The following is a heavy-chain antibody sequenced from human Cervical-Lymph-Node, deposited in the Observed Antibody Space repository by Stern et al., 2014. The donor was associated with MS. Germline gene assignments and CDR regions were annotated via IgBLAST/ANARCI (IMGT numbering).Heavy chain of an antibody. CDR1: GGSFKTHA. CDR2: TCPMFAST. CDR3: ARDRNGEGVMAY. Sequence: VQLVESGPEVKKPGSSVKVSCKASGGSFKTHAITWVRQAPGQGPEWMGGTCPMFASTNIARRFQGRVTITADESTNTAYMEMRSLRTEDTAVYYCARDRNGEGVMAYWGQGTLVTVSS. D-gene: IGHD3-16*01. V-gene: IGHV1-69*01. J-gene: IGHJ4*02.